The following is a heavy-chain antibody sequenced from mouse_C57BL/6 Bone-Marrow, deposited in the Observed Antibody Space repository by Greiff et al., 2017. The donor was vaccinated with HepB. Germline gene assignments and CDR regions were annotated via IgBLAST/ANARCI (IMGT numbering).Heavy chain of an antibody. CDR1: GYTFTSYW. D-gene: IGHD1-1*01. J-gene: IGHJ1*03. CDR2: INPSSGYT. CDR3: AREGNYYGSSWYFDV. V-gene: IGHV1-7*01. Sequence: VQLQQSEAELAKPGASVKLSCKASGYTFTSYWMHWVEQRPGQGLEWIGYINPSSGYTKYNQKFKDKATLTADTSSSTAYMQLSSLTYEDSAVYYCAREGNYYGSSWYFDVWGTGTTVTVSS.